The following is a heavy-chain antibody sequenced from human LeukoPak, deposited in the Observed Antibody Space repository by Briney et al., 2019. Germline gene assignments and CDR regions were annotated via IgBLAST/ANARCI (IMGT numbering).Heavy chain of an antibody. CDR2: IDPSDSYT. V-gene: IGHV5-10-1*01. CDR1: GYSFTSYW. CDR3: ARHPLVYPEFDP. D-gene: IGHD1-14*01. Sequence: GESLKISCKGSGYSFTSYWISWVRQMPGKGLEWMGSIDPSDSYTNYSPSFQGHVTISADKSISSAYLRWSSLKASDTAMYYCARHPLVYPEFDPWGQGTLVTVSS. J-gene: IGHJ5*02.